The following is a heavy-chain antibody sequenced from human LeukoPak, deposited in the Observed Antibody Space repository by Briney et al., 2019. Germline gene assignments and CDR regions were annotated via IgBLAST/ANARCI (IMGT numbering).Heavy chain of an antibody. CDR2: INQEGSEK. Sequence: PGGSLRLSCVASKFTFSSYWMTWVRQAPGKGLEWVANINQEGSEKYFVDSVKGRFTISRDNAKNSLYLQTNSLRVEDTAVYYCARVRLRSFDYWGQGTLITVSS. CDR1: KFTFSSYW. D-gene: IGHD5-12*01. V-gene: IGHV3-7*05. J-gene: IGHJ4*02. CDR3: ARVRLRSFDY.